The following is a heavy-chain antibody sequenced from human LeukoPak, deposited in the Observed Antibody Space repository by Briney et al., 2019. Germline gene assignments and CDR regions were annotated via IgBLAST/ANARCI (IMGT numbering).Heavy chain of an antibody. CDR2: INPNSGGT. CDR1: GYTFTGYY. D-gene: IGHD3-22*01. J-gene: IGHJ5*02. CDR3: ARDRSRIVVVIRGVWFDP. Sequence: GASVKVSCKASGYTFTGYYMHWVRQAPGQGLEWMGWINPNSGGTNYAQKFQGRVTMTRDTSISTAYMELSRLRSDDTAVYYCARDRSRIVVVIRGVWFDPWGQGTLVTVSS. V-gene: IGHV1-2*02.